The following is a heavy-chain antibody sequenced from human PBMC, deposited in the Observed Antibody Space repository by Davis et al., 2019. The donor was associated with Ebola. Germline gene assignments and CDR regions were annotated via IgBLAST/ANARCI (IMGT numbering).Heavy chain of an antibody. D-gene: IGHD6-6*01. CDR2: VSGNNGKT. CDR1: GYSFTHYS. Sequence: ASVKVSCKASGYSFTHYSFSWVRQAPGQGLEWMGWVSGNNGKTDYAQKFQGRVTMTTETSTSTAYMELRSLRSDDTAVYYCARGDIAPPDYWSQGTLVTVSS. J-gene: IGHJ4*02. V-gene: IGHV1-18*01. CDR3: ARGDIAPPDY.